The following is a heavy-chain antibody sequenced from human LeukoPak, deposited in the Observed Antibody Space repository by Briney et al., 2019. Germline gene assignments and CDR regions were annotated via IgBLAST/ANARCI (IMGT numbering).Heavy chain of an antibody. CDR3: ARGDYDSSGLLDY. CDR2: IYYSGST. D-gene: IGHD3-22*01. V-gene: IGHV4-30-4*01. CDR1: GGSISSGDYY. J-gene: IGHJ4*02. Sequence: SETLSLTCTVSGGSISSGDYYWSWIRQPPGKGLEWIGYIYYSGSTYYNPSLKSRVTISVDTSKNQFSLKLSSVTAADTAVYYCARGDYDSSGLLDYWGQGTLVTVSS.